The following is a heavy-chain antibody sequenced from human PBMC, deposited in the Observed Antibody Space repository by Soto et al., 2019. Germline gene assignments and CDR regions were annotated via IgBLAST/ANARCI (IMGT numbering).Heavy chain of an antibody. CDR3: AAGVTTFDY. CDR2: LDYEEGER. D-gene: IGHD4-17*01. V-gene: IGHV1-24*01. CDR1: GTSLSGLP. J-gene: IGHJ4*02. Sequence: ASVKVSCKVSGTSLSGLPMHWVRQAPGKGLEWMGSLDYEEGERSFAHRVQGRLTVTEDTSTDTAYMELSSLMSEDTAVYYCAAGVTTFDYWGQGTLVTVSS.